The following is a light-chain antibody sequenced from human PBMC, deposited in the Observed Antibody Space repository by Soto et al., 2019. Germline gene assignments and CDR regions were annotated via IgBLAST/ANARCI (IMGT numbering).Light chain of an antibody. CDR2: AAS. Sequence: DIQLTQSPSFLSASVGDRVTITCRASQGISSYLAWYQHKPGKAPKLLIYAASTLQSGVPSRFSGSGSGTEFTLTISSLQPEEFATYYCQQLNSYPLTFGPGTKVDIK. CDR1: QGISSY. J-gene: IGKJ3*01. V-gene: IGKV1-9*01. CDR3: QQLNSYPLT.